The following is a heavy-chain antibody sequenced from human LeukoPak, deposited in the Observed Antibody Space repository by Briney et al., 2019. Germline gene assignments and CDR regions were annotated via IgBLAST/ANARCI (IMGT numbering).Heavy chain of an antibody. D-gene: IGHD3-10*01. Sequence: GGSLRLSCAASGFTVSSNYINWVRQAPGKGLEWVSAISGGGGTTYYADSVKGRFTISRDSSKNTLYLQMNSLRAEDSAIYYCAKLSVWDGSGSYDYWGQGTLVTVSS. CDR3: AKLSVWDGSGSYDY. CDR2: ISGGGGTT. CDR1: GFTVSSNY. V-gene: IGHV3-23*01. J-gene: IGHJ4*02.